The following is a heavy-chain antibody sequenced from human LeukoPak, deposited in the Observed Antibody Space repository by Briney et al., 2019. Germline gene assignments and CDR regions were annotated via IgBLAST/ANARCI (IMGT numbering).Heavy chain of an antibody. CDR3: ARQDRYTYYYDGSGHISH. CDR1: GFTFSSYA. CDR2: IYSGGST. V-gene: IGHV3-23*01. Sequence: GGSLRLSCAASGFTFSSYAMSWVRQAPGKGLQWVSIIYSGGSTYYADSVKGRFTISRDNSKNTVYLQMNSLRAEETALYYFARQDRYTYYYDGSGHISHWGQGTLVTVSS. D-gene: IGHD3-22*01. J-gene: IGHJ1*01.